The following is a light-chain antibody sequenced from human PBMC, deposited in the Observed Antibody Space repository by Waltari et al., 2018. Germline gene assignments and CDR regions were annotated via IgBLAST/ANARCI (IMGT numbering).Light chain of an antibody. CDR3: LSRDTTSTRV. CDR2: GHH. V-gene: IGLV3-19*01. CDR1: SLRRYY. Sequence: SSELTQDPTMSVALGQTVSITCQGDSLRRYYASWYQQRPGQAPILILFGHHNRPPGVPDRFSGTTSGNTASLTITGAQAEDEADYYCLSRDTTSTRVFGGGTRLTV. J-gene: IGLJ3*02.